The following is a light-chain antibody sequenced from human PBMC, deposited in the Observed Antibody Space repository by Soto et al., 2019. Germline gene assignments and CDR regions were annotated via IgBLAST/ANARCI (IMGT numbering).Light chain of an antibody. Sequence: IQMTQSPSSLSTSVGDRVTITCRSNQSIVNYLNWYQHKPGRAPKLLISSASTLQNAVPSRFSGSGSGTDFVLTINTMQAEDFATYYCQQSVSTPPSFGQGTKLEIK. CDR2: SAS. CDR1: QSIVNY. V-gene: IGKV1-39*01. J-gene: IGKJ2*01. CDR3: QQSVSTPPS.